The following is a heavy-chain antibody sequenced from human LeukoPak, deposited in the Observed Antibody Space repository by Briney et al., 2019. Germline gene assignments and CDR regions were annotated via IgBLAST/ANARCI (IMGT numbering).Heavy chain of an antibody. J-gene: IGHJ6*03. CDR3: ARELLNYYYYMDV. V-gene: IGHV4-59*12. CDR1: GGSISSYY. D-gene: IGHD2/OR15-2a*01. Sequence: SETLSLTCTVSGGSISSYYWSWIRQPPGKGLEWIGYIYYSGSTNYNPSLKSRVTISVDTSKNQFSLKLSSVTAADTAVYYCARELLNYYYYMDVWGKGTTVTVSS. CDR2: IYYSGST.